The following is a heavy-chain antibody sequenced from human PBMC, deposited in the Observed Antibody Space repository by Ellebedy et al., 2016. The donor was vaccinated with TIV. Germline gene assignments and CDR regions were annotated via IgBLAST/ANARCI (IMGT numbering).Heavy chain of an antibody. CDR3: AREAEIPAFVY. J-gene: IGHJ4*02. D-gene: IGHD2-15*01. Sequence: SVKVSXXASVGTFSSYAISWVRQAPGQGLEWMGGIIPIFGTANYAQKFQGRVTITADKSTSTAYMELSSLRSEDTAVYYCAREAEIPAFVYWGQGTLVTVSS. CDR2: IIPIFGTA. CDR1: VGTFSSYA. V-gene: IGHV1-69*06.